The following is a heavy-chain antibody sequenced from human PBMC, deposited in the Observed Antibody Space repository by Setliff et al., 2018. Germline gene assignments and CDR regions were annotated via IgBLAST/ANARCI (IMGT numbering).Heavy chain of an antibody. D-gene: IGHD6-19*01. Sequence: ASVKVSCKASGGTFNSYAISWVRQAPGQGPEWMGGIIPIFGSANYARKFQGRVTVTADESTSTAYMELSSLRSEDTAVYYCARGSVEYSRGWYYFDYWAQGTLVTVSS. V-gene: IGHV1-69*13. J-gene: IGHJ4*02. CDR2: IIPIFGSA. CDR1: GGTFNSYA. CDR3: ARGSVEYSRGWYYFDY.